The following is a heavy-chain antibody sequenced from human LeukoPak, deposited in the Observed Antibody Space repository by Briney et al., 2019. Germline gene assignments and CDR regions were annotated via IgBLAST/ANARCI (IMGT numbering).Heavy chain of an antibody. D-gene: IGHD3-16*02. J-gene: IGHJ4*02. Sequence: GGPLRLSCAASGFTFSSYGMHWVRQAPGKGLEWVAVISYDGSNKYYADSVKGRFTISRDNSKNTLYLQMNSLRAEDTAVYYCAKENDYDYVWGSYRYGTQSIDYWGQGTLVTVSS. CDR2: ISYDGSNK. CDR1: GFTFSSYG. CDR3: AKENDYDYVWGSYRYGTQSIDY. V-gene: IGHV3-30*18.